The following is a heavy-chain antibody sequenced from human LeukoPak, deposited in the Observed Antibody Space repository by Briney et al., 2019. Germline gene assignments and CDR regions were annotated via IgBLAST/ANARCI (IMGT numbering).Heavy chain of an antibody. CDR2: IHPSGTL. CDR3: SRGLDSRKLGY. CDR1: GGPLSRGGQY. J-gene: IGHJ4*02. D-gene: IGHD3-22*01. Sequence: SETPSLTRTVFGGPLSRGGQYWKWIRQSPREGLEWIGSIHPSGTLYNNPSLESRVTMSMDTSKNQFSLNLNSVTAADTAVYFCSRGLDSRKLGYWGQGTLVTVSS. V-gene: IGHV4-31*03.